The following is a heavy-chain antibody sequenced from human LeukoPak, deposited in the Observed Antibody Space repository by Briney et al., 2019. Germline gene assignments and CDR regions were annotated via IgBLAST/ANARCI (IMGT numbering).Heavy chain of an antibody. CDR3: AKDLVGPGNFRGADY. J-gene: IGHJ4*02. CDR1: GFTFSNYA. Sequence: GGSLRLSCTASGFTFSNYAMGGVPHAPGKGLEGVSSIIRRGGTISYSDSVKGRFTISRDNSKNTLSLQMHSLRADDTAVYYCAKDLVGPGNFRGADYWGQGTLVTVS. CDR2: IIRRGGTI. D-gene: IGHD1-7*01. V-gene: IGHV3-23*01.